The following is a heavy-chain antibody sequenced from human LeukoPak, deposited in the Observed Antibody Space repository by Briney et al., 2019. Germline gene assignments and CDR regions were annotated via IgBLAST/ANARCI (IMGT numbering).Heavy chain of an antibody. CDR3: ATLSRTWDFEY. J-gene: IGHJ4*02. D-gene: IGHD1-26*01. Sequence: GGSLRLSCAASGFTFSDYYMSWIRQAPGKGLEWVSYISRGGNTIYYADSVKGRFTISRDNAKNSLYLQMNSLRAEDTAVYYCATLSRTWDFEYWGQRTLVTVSS. V-gene: IGHV3-11*01. CDR2: ISRGGNTI. CDR1: GFTFSDYY.